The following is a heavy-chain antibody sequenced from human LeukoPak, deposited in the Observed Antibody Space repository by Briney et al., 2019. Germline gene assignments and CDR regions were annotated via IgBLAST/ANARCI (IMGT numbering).Heavy chain of an antibody. V-gene: IGHV3-21*01. Sequence: PGGSLRLSCAASGFSLRSSEMNWVRQAPGKGLEWVSSISTGSTYIYSADSVKGRFTISRDNAKNSLYLQMNSLRAEDTAVYFCARGTGYPDNWFDSWGQGTLVTVSS. CDR3: ARGTGYPDNWFDS. CDR1: GFSLRSSE. D-gene: IGHD3/OR15-3a*01. CDR2: ISTGSTYI. J-gene: IGHJ5*01.